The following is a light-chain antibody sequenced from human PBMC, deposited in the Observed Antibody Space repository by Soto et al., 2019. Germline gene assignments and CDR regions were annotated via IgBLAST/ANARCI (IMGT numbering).Light chain of an antibody. CDR1: QSVSSY. CDR2: GAS. CDR3: QQSGSSSWT. J-gene: IGKJ1*01. Sequence: EIVLTQSPASRSLSAGERATLSCRASQSVSSYFAWYQQKPGQAPRLLIYGASSRATGIPDRFSGSVSGTDGTITISRLEKEDGPVYDGQQSGSSSWTFGQGTKVDI. V-gene: IGKV3-20*01.